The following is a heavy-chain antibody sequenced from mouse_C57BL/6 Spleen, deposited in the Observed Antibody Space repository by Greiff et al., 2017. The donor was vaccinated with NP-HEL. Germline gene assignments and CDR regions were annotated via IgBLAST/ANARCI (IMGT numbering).Heavy chain of an antibody. J-gene: IGHJ4*01. D-gene: IGHD2-3*01. CDR3: AISNGGYSYYARDY. CDR1: GYTFTSYW. Sequence: QVQLQQPGAELVRPGTSVKLSCKASGYTFTSYWMPWVKQRPGQGLEWIGVIDPSDSYTNYNQKFKGKATLTVDTSSTTAYMQLGNLTSEDLASYDCAISNGGYSYYARDYWGQGTSVTVSS. V-gene: IGHV1-59*01. CDR2: IDPSDSYT.